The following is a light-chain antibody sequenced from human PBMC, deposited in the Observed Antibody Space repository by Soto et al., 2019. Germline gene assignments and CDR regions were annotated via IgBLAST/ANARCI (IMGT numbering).Light chain of an antibody. CDR2: DTS. CDR1: HSVTSS. J-gene: IGKJ1*01. Sequence: EIGLTQSPGTLSLSPGERATLSCRASHSVTSSLAWYQQKPGQAPRLLIYDTSNRATGIPARFSGSGSGTDFTLTISSLEPEDFAVYYCQQYNNWPRPFGQGTKVDI. CDR3: QQYNNWPRP. V-gene: IGKV3-11*01.